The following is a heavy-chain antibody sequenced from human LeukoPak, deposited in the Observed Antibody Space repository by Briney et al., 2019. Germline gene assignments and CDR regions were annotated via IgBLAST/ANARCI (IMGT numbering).Heavy chain of an antibody. D-gene: IGHD5-18*01. J-gene: IGHJ4*02. CDR2: IYYSGST. V-gene: IGHV4-59*08. CDR3: FGSDTAMSDSYYFDY. CDR1: GGAISSYY. Sequence: SETLSLTCTVSGGAISSYYWSWIRQPPGKGLEWIGYIYYSGSTNYNPSLKSRVTISVDTSKNQFSLKLSSVTAADTAVYYCFGSDTAMSDSYYFDYWGQGTLVTVSS.